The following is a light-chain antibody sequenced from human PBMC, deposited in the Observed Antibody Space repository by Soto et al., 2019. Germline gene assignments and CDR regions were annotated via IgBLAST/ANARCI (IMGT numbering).Light chain of an antibody. CDR2: DTS. CDR3: QQYNDGFSIT. V-gene: IGKV3-15*01. J-gene: IGKJ5*01. Sequence: EIVMTQSPATLSVSPGERAALSCRASQSVSSKLAWYRQRPGQAPRLVIYDTSTRATGVPARFSGSGSGTEFTLTISSLQSEDFGVYYCQQYNDGFSITCGQGTRWRL. CDR1: QSVSSK.